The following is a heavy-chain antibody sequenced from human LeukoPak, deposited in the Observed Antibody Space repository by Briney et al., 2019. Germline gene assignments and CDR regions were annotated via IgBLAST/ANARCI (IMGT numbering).Heavy chain of an antibody. CDR3: AKADYGSGTYGAFDY. Sequence: GGSLRLSCAASGFTFSDYYMSWMRQAPAKGLEWVSYISSSGSTIYYADSVKGRFTISRDNDKNSLYLQMNSLRAEDTAVYYCAKADYGSGTYGAFDYWGQGTLVTVCS. CDR2: ISSSGSTI. CDR1: GFTFSDYY. V-gene: IGHV3-11*01. J-gene: IGHJ4*02. D-gene: IGHD3-10*01.